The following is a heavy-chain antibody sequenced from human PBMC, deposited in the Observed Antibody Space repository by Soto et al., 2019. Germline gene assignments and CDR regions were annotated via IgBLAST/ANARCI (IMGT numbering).Heavy chain of an antibody. V-gene: IGHV4-59*01. Sequence: SETLSLTCTVSGGSISSYYWSWIRQPPGKGLEWIGYIYYSGSTNYNPSLKSRVTISVDTSKNQFSLKLGSVTAADTAVYYCARERNDFLHLFDYWGQGTLVTVSS. CDR1: GGSISSYY. J-gene: IGHJ4*02. D-gene: IGHD1-1*01. CDR2: IYYSGST. CDR3: ARERNDFLHLFDY.